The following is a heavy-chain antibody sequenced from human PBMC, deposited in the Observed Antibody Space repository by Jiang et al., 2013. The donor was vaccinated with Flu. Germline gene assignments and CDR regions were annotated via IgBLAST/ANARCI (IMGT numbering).Heavy chain of an antibody. CDR1: GFSFSTYW. V-gene: IGHV3-74*01. Sequence: QLVESGGGSVQPGGSLRLSCAASGFSFSTYWMYWVRQVPGKGLVWVSRINTDGSGTSYADSVKGRFTISRDNARNTLFLQMNSLRAEDTAVYYCVPDTAIIKDYNMGVWGLGTTVTVSS. D-gene: IGHD5-18*01. CDR3: VPDTAIIKDYNMGV. CDR2: INTDGSGT. J-gene: IGHJ6*02.